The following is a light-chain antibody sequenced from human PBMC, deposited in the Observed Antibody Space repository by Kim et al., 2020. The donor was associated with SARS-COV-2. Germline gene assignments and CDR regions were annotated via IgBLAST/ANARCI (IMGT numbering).Light chain of an antibody. Sequence: DIQMTQSPSSLSASVGDRVTITCRASESISSYLNWYQQKPGKAPKLLIYAASSLQSGVPSRFSGSGSGTDFTLTISSLHPEDFSTYYCQQSYNTPITFGQGKRLEIK. CDR2: AAS. J-gene: IGKJ5*01. CDR1: ESISSY. V-gene: IGKV1-39*01. CDR3: QQSYNTPIT.